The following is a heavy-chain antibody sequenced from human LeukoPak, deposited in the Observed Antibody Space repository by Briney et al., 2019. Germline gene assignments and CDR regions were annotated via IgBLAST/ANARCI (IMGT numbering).Heavy chain of an antibody. CDR2: INHSGST. Sequence: PSETLSLTCAVYGGSFSGYYWSWIRQPPGKGLEWIGEINHSGSTNYNPSLKSRVTISVGTSRNQFSLKLSSVTAADTAVYYCARGKYDFWSGYYTCFDYWGQGTLVTVSS. J-gene: IGHJ4*02. CDR3: ARGKYDFWSGYYTCFDY. D-gene: IGHD3-3*01. V-gene: IGHV4-34*01. CDR1: GGSFSGYY.